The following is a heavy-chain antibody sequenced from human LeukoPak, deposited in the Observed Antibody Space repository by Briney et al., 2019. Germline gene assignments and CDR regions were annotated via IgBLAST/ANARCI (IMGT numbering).Heavy chain of an antibody. CDR3: ARPAGAPWELRVAAFDI. J-gene: IGHJ3*02. CDR1: GGTFSSYA. CDR2: IIPIFGTA. D-gene: IGHD1-26*01. V-gene: IGHV1-69*05. Sequence: SVKVSCKASGGTFSSYAISWVRQAPGQGLEWMGGIIPIFGTANYAQKCQGRVTITTDESTSTACMELSRLRSEDTAVYYCARPAGAPWELRVAAFDIWGQGTMVTVSS.